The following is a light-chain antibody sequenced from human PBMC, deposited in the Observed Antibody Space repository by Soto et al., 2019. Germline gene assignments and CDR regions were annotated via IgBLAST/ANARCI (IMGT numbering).Light chain of an antibody. J-gene: IGLJ1*01. CDR2: EVS. V-gene: IGLV2-14*01. CDR3: SSYTSGRDVYV. Sequence: QSVLTQPASVSGSPVESIAISGTSTSSDVGSYHYVSWFQQHPGKAPKLIILEVSDRPSGVSTRFSGSKSGDPSSLTISGLQADHEADYYCSSYTSGRDVYVFGGGTKVTV. CDR1: SSDVGSYHY.